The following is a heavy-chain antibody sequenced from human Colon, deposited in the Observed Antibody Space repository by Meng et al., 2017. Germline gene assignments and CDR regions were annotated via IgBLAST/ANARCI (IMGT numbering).Heavy chain of an antibody. CDR2: GST. V-gene: IGHV4-59*01. D-gene: IGHD7-27*01. J-gene: IGHJ4*02. Sequence: QGPVLETAPGPVTPSDTLSLYCIRADYSYWVTHAAGSGLRQLAGNGPECIGNGSTNQIPALMSRATISVDTSKNQVSRTLTSVTAADTAVYYGARDNWGSLDYWGQGTLVTVSS. CDR1: DYSYWVT. CDR3: ARDNWGSLDY.